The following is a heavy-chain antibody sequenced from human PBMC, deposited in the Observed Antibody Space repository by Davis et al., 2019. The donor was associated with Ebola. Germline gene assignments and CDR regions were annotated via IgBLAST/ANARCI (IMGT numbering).Heavy chain of an antibody. CDR1: GFTFSSYA. J-gene: IGHJ4*02. V-gene: IGHV3-23*01. Sequence: GGSLRLSCAASGFTFSSYAMSWVRQAPGKGLEWVSTLGLSADTYYADSVKGRFTISRDNSKNTLYLQMNSLRAEDTAVYYCAQVYYGDSHLDYWGQGTLVTVSS. CDR2: LGLSADT. CDR3: AQVYYGDSHLDY. D-gene: IGHD4-17*01.